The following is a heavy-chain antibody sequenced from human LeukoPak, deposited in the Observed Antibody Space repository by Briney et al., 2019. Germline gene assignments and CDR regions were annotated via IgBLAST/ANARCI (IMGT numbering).Heavy chain of an antibody. J-gene: IGHJ1*01. V-gene: IGHV3-30*01. D-gene: IGHD2-21*02. CDR3: VTMELTFCGGDCESEQFQA. CDR2: ISDDGRRK. Sequence: GRSLRLSCAASGFTFSSYTLHWVRQAPGKGLEWVALISDDGRRKDYVDSVKGRFSISRDNSKNTMYLQMNNPRPEDTAVYCCVTMELTFCGGDCESEQFQAWGQGTLVIVSS. CDR1: GFTFSSYT.